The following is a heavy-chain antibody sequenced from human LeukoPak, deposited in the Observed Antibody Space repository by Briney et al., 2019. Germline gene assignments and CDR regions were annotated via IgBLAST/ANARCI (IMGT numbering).Heavy chain of an antibody. J-gene: IGHJ3*02. CDR1: GGTFSSYA. Sequence: ASVKVSCKASGGTFSSYAISWVRQAPGQGLEWMGRIIPILGIANYAQKFQGRVTITADKSTSTAYMELSSLRSEDTAVYYCARESAILTGYVLAAFDICGPGTMRTVS. CDR2: IIPILGIA. CDR3: ARESAILTGYVLAAFDI. D-gene: IGHD3-9*01. V-gene: IGHV1-69*04.